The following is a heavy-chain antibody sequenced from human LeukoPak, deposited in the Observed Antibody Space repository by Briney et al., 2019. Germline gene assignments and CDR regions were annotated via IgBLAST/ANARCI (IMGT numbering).Heavy chain of an antibody. CDR3: AKQYYYDSSGYPVDFDY. CDR2: IRYDGSNK. CDR1: GFTFSSYG. J-gene: IGHJ4*02. D-gene: IGHD3-22*01. V-gene: IGHV3-30*02. Sequence: GGSLRLSCAASGFTFSSYGMHWVRQAPGKGLEWVAFIRYDGSNKYYADSVKGRFTISRDNSENTLYLQMNSLRAEDTAVYYCAKQYYYDSSGYPVDFDYWGQGTLVTVSS.